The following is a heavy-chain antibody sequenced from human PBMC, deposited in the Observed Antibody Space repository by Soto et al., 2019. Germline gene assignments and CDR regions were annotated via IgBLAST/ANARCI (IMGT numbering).Heavy chain of an antibody. Sequence: QVQLVESGGGVVQPGRSLRLSCAASGFIFSDYAMHWVRQAPGKGLEWVAVISYGGDNKYYADSVRGRFAISRDNLKNTLYLQMNSPNPEYTAVYHCAKARHSTSWYGVEADFWGQGTLVTVSS. CDR3: AKARHSTSWYGVEADF. J-gene: IGHJ4*02. V-gene: IGHV3-30*09. D-gene: IGHD6-13*01. CDR1: GFIFSDYA. CDR2: ISYGGDNK.